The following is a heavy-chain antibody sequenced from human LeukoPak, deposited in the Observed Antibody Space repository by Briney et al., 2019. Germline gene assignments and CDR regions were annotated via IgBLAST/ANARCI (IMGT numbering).Heavy chain of an antibody. J-gene: IGHJ4*02. CDR2: VNFYNGNT. Sequence: ASVKVSCKASGYTLSDYGISWVRQAHGQGLEWMGWVNFYNGNTKYAEKFQGRLTMTRDTPTSTAYMEVRSLRPDDTAIYYCVRTRRSIVATIFDYWGQGALITVSS. CDR1: GYTLSDYG. D-gene: IGHD5-12*01. V-gene: IGHV1-18*01. CDR3: VRTRRSIVATIFDY.